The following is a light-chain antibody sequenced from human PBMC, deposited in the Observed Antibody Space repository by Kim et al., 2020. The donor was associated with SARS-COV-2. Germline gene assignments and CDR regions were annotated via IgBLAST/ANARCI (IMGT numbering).Light chain of an antibody. J-gene: IGKJ4*01. V-gene: IGKV1-33*01. CDR3: QQYDDLPVT. CDR2: DAS. CDR1: QDISNS. Sequence: ASVGDRVTITCQASQDISNSLHWYQCKPGKAPKLLIYDASNLESGVPSRFSGSGSGTHFTFTISSLQPEDFATYYCQQYDDLPVTFGGGTKVDIK.